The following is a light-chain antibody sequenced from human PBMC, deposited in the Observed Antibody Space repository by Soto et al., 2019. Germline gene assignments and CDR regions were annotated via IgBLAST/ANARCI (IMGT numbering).Light chain of an antibody. J-gene: IGKJ2*01. CDR3: PQYNTWPRT. CDR2: GAS. Sequence: EIVMTQAPATLPVSPGERATLSCRASQSVSSNLAWYQQKPGQAPRRLIYGASPRATVIPARFSGSGSGTEFTHTISSLQSADFAVYYCPQYNTWPRTFGQVTKLEIK. CDR1: QSVSSN. V-gene: IGKV3-15*01.